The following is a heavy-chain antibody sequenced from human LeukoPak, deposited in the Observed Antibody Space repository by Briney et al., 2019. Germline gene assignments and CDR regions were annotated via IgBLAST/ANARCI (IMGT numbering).Heavy chain of an antibody. CDR3: VVLEEGVIAVAGLR. J-gene: IGHJ4*02. CDR1: GYTFTSYG. V-gene: IGHV1-18*04. CDR2: ISAYNGNT. D-gene: IGHD6-19*01. Sequence: GASVKVSCKASGYTFTSYGISWVRQAPGQGLEWMGWISAYNGNTNYAQKLQGRVTMTTDTSTSTAYMELRSLRSDDTAVYYCVVLEEGVIAVAGLRWGQGTLVTVSS.